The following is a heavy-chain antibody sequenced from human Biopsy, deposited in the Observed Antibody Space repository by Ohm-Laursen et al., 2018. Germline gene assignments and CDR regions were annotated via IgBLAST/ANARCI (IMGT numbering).Heavy chain of an antibody. CDR2: NIPILGTG. Sequence: ASVKASCKAPGGTFSNYGVNWVRQAPGQGLEWLRGNIPILGTGNYAQKFQDRVTVAAGTSTSTATMELRSLRSDDTAVYYCATKLTGYFHHWGQGTLVIVSS. D-gene: IGHD3-9*01. CDR3: ATKLTGYFHH. J-gene: IGHJ1*01. CDR1: GGTFSNYG. V-gene: IGHV1-69*06.